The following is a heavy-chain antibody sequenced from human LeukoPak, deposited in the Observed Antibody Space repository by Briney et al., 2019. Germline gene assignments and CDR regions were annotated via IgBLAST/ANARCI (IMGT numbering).Heavy chain of an antibody. V-gene: IGHV4-59*01. J-gene: IGHJ6*03. D-gene: IGHD5-18*01. Sequence: KPSETLSLTCTVSGGSISSYYWSWIRQPPGKGLEWIGYIYHSGSTNYNPSLKSRVTISVDTSKNQFSLKLSSVTAADTAVYYCARLAYTAMVPYYYMDVWGKGTTVTISS. CDR1: GGSISSYY. CDR3: ARLAYTAMVPYYYMDV. CDR2: IYHSGST.